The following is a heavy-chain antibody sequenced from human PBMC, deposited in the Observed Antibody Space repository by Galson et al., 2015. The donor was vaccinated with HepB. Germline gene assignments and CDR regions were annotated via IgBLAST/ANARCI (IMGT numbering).Heavy chain of an antibody. CDR3: ATITVTTLLVFDY. D-gene: IGHD4-17*01. CDR1: GFTFSSYG. J-gene: IGHJ4*02. Sequence: SLRLSCAASGFTFSSYGMHWVRQAPGKGLEWVAFIRYDGSNKYYADSVKGRFTISRDNSKNTLYLQMNSLRAEDTAVYYCATITVTTLLVFDYWGQGTLVTVSS. CDR2: IRYDGSNK. V-gene: IGHV3-30*02.